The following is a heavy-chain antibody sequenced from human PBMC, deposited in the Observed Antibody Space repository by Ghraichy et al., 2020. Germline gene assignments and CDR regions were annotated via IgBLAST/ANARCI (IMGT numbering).Heavy chain of an antibody. CDR2: ISVYNGNT. CDR3: ARDVGCGAECYSIYYYGMDD. Sequence: ASVRVSCKASGYTFSDHGISWVRQAPGQGLEWMGWISVYNGNTNYAQKFQGRLTMTTDTSTSTAYMELRSLTSDDTAVYSCARDVGCGAECYSIYYYGMDDWGQGTMVTVSS. V-gene: IGHV1-18*01. J-gene: IGHJ6*02. CDR1: GYTFSDHG. D-gene: IGHD2-21*01.